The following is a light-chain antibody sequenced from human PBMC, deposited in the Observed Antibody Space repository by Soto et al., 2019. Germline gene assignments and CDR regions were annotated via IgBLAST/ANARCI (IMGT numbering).Light chain of an antibody. Sequence: QSALTQPPSASGSPGQSVIISCTGTSSDVGGYNFVSWFQQHPGKAPKLMIYEVTKRPSGVPDRFSGSKSGNTASLTVSGLQAEDEADYYGISYAAGNNYLVFGGGTKVTVL. CDR2: EVT. CDR1: SSDVGGYNF. J-gene: IGLJ2*01. CDR3: ISYAAGNNYLV. V-gene: IGLV2-8*01.